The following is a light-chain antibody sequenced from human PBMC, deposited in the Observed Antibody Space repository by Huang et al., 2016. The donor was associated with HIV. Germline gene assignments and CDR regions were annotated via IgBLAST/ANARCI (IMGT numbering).Light chain of an antibody. CDR1: QGIRND. CDR2: GAS. V-gene: IGKV1-6*01. Sequence: AIQMTQSPSSLSAFVGERVTSTCRASQGIRNDLGWYQLKPGRPPQLLIYGASTLQSGVPSRFSGGGSGTDFTLTISSLQPEDFATYYCLQDFNYPRTFGPGTKVD. J-gene: IGKJ3*01. CDR3: LQDFNYPRT.